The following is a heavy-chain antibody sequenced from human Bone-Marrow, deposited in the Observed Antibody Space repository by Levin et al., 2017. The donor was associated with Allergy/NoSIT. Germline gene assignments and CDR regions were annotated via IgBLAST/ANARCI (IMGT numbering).Heavy chain of an antibody. CDR1: GFSFGDYA. D-gene: IGHD5-12*01. Sequence: PTGGSLRLSCTASGFSFGDYAVTWFRQAPGKGLEWVGFIRSKAFGGTTEYAASVKGRFTISRDDSKSIAYLQMSSLKIEDTAVYYCTSRGYSDYDPAIFYDYGMDVWGQGTTVTVSS. CDR2: IRSKAFGGTT. V-gene: IGHV3-49*03. CDR3: TSRGYSDYDPAIFYDYGMDV. J-gene: IGHJ6*02.